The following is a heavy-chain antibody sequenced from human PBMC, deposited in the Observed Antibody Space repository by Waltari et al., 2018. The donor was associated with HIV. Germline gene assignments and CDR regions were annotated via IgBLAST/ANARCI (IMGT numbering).Heavy chain of an antibody. Sequence: QVQLVQSGAEVKKPGASVKVSCKASGYPFTAHHIHWIRQAPGQGFVWMGRITPNSGGKNYAPKLQGRVTLTRDTSISTAYMELTRLTSDDTAVYYCAREGGKSVYGEFGYWGQGTLVTVSS. CDR1: GYPFTAHH. CDR2: ITPNSGGK. J-gene: IGHJ4*02. CDR3: AREGGKSVYGEFGY. V-gene: IGHV1-2*02. D-gene: IGHD4-17*01.